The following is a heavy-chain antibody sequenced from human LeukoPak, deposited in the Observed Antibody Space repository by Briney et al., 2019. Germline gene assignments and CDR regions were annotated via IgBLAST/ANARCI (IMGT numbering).Heavy chain of an antibody. D-gene: IGHD3-22*01. Sequence: GSLRLSCTASGFTFGDYAMSWVRQAPGKGLEWVGFIRSKAYSGTTEYAASVKGRFTISRDDSKSIAYLQMNSLKTEDTAVYYCTRDYYYDSSGYRTRPYWGQGTLVTVSS. J-gene: IGHJ4*02. CDR1: GFTFGDYA. V-gene: IGHV3-49*04. CDR3: TRDYYYDSSGYRTRPY. CDR2: IRSKAYSGTT.